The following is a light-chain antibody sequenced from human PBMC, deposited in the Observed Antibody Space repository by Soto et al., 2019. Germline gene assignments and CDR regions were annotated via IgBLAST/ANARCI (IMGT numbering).Light chain of an antibody. J-gene: IGKJ3*01. CDR1: QNINTY. V-gene: IGKV1-39*01. CDR3: QQTSSAPFT. Sequence: DIQMTQSPDSLSAAVGDRVTIACRASQNINTYLNWYQQKPGKAPKLLIFDAASLQSGVPSRFSGRGSRTDFTLTSISLQPEDFATHYCQQTSSAPFTFGPGTKVDIK. CDR2: DAA.